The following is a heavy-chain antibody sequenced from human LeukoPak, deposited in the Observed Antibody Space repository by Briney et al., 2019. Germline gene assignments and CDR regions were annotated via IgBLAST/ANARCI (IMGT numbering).Heavy chain of an antibody. CDR2: ISSSSSTI. V-gene: IGHV3-48*01. Sequence: GGSLRLSCAASGFTFSSYSMNWVRQAPGKGLEWVSYISSSSSTIYYADSVKGRFTISRDNAKNSLYLQMNSLRAEDTAVYYCAREGPARFLEWLLFFDYWGQGALVTVSS. J-gene: IGHJ4*02. CDR3: AREGPARFLEWLLFFDY. D-gene: IGHD3-3*01. CDR1: GFTFSSYS.